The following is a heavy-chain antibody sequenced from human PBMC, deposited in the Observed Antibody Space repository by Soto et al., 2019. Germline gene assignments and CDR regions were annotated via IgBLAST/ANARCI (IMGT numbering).Heavy chain of an antibody. CDR1: GFTFRSYG. Sequence: ESGGGVVQPGRSLRLSCAASGFTFRSYGMHWVRQAPGKGLEWVAHISYDGSDKYYADSVKGRFSMSRDNSKSTLYLQMNSLRPEDTAVYYCAKDRSWNDALYYFDYWGQGTLVTVSS. D-gene: IGHD1-1*01. J-gene: IGHJ4*02. V-gene: IGHV3-30*18. CDR2: ISYDGSDK. CDR3: AKDRSWNDALYYFDY.